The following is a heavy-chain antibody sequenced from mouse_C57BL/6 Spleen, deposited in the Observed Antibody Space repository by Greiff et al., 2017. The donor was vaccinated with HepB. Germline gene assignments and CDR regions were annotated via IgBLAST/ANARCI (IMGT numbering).Heavy chain of an antibody. D-gene: IGHD4-1*01. CDR1: GYTFTSYW. J-gene: IGHJ2*01. Sequence: VQLQQSGAELVKPGASVKMSCKASGYTFTSYWITWVKQRPGQGLEWIGDIYPGSGSTNYNEKFKSKATLTVDTSSSTAYMQLSSLTSEDSAVYYCASSPELTGNYFDYWGQGTTLTVSS. CDR2: IYPGSGST. CDR3: ASSPELTGNYFDY. V-gene: IGHV1-55*01.